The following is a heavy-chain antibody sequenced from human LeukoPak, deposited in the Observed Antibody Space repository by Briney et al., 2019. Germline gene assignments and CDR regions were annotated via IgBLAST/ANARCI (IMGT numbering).Heavy chain of an antibody. CDR1: GGSFSGYY. CDR2: INHSGST. J-gene: IGHJ3*02. CDR3: ARGSPLAQGDI. Sequence: SETLSLTCAVYGGSFSGYYGSWIRQPPGKGLEWIGEINHSGSTNYNPSLKSRVTISVDTSKNQFSLKLSSVTAADTAVYYCARGSPLAQGDIWGQGTMVTVSS. V-gene: IGHV4-34*01.